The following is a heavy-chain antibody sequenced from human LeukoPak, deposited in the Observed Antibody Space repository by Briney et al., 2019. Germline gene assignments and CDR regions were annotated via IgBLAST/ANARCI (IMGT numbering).Heavy chain of an antibody. Sequence: GGSLRLSCTASGFTFGDYAMGWVRQAPGRGLEWVGFVRVKGYGATTEYAVSVKGRFTISRDDSKSIAYLQMNSLKTDDTGVYYCTRGGYGGGSFDYWGQGTLVTVSS. CDR1: GFTFGDYA. CDR3: TRGGYGGGSFDY. D-gene: IGHD4-23*01. CDR2: VRVKGYGATT. J-gene: IGHJ4*02. V-gene: IGHV3-49*04.